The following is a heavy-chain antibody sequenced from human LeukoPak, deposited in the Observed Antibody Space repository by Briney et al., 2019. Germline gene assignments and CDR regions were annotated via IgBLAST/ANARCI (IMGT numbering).Heavy chain of an antibody. D-gene: IGHD1-26*01. CDR2: INPNSGGT. Sequence: EASVKVSCKASGYTFTGYYMHWVRQAPGQGREWMGWINPNSGGTNYAQKFQGRVTMTRDTSISTAYMELSRLRSDDTAVYYCARTIVGATLLASDAFDIWGQGTMVTVSS. CDR1: GYTFTGYY. V-gene: IGHV1-2*02. J-gene: IGHJ3*02. CDR3: ARTIVGATLLASDAFDI.